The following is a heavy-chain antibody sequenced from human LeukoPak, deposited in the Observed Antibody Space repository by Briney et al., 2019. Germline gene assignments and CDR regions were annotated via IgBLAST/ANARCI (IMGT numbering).Heavy chain of an antibody. CDR2: ISGSGGST. J-gene: IGHJ3*02. D-gene: IGHD5-24*01. Sequence: PGGSLRLSCAASGFTFSSYAMSWVRQAPGKGLEWVSDISGSGGSTYYADAVKGRFTISRDNSKNTLYLQMNSLRAEDTAVYYCAKPGERWLQLGAFDIWGQGTMVTVSS. CDR3: AKPGERWLQLGAFDI. V-gene: IGHV3-23*01. CDR1: GFTFSSYA.